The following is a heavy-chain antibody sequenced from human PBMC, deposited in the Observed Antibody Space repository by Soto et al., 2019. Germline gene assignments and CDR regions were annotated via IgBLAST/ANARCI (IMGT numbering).Heavy chain of an antibody. Sequence: GGSLRLSCAASGFTFSSYSMNWVRQAPGKGLEWVSSISSSSSYIYYADSVKGRFTISRDNAKNSLYLQMNSLRAEDTAVYYCARATNYDFRAFDIWGQGTMVTVSS. CDR1: GFTFSSYS. CDR2: ISSSSSYI. V-gene: IGHV3-21*01. CDR3: ARATNYDFRAFDI. D-gene: IGHD3-3*01. J-gene: IGHJ3*02.